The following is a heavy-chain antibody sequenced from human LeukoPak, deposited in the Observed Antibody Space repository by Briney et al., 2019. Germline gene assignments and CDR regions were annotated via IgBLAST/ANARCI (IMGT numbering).Heavy chain of an antibody. J-gene: IGHJ3*02. Sequence: PGGSLRLSCAASGFTFSSYDMHWVRQAPGKGLEWVALISYDGSNKYYADSVKGRFTTSRDNSKNTLYLQMNSLRAEDTAVYFCARACSSGSCYLAAFDIWGQGAMVTVSS. V-gene: IGHV3-30*03. CDR1: GFTFSSYD. CDR3: ARACSSGSCYLAAFDI. CDR2: ISYDGSNK. D-gene: IGHD2-15*01.